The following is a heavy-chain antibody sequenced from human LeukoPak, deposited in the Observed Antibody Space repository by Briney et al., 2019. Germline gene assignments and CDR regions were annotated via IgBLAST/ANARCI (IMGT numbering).Heavy chain of an antibody. CDR2: INPNSGVT. V-gene: IGHV1-2*02. CDR3: ARGAKGLSFDY. CDR1: GYTFTGYY. J-gene: IGHJ4*02. D-gene: IGHD4/OR15-4a*01. Sequence: ASVKVSCKASGYTFTGYYMHWVRQAPGQGLEWMGWINPNSGVTNYAQKFQGRVTMTRDTSISTAYMELSSLRSEDTAVYYCARGAKGLSFDYWGQGTLVTVSS.